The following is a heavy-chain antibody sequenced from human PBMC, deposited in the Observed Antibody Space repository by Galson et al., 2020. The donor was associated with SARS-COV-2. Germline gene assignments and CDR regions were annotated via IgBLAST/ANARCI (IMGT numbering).Heavy chain of an antibody. D-gene: IGHD3-16*01. CDR3: ASGMGPFDS. J-gene: IGHJ4*02. CDR2: VDWDDDK. V-gene: IGHV2-70*04. CDR1: GLSLSTIRMR. Sequence: SGPTLVKPTQTLTLTCTFSGLSLSTIRMRVSWIRQPPGKALDWLPSVDWDDDKFYSTSLKTRLTISEDTSKNQVVLTMTNVDPVDTATYYCASGMGPFDSWGQGTVVTVSS.